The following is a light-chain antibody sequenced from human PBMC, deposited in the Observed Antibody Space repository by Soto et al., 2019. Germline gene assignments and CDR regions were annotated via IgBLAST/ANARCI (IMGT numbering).Light chain of an antibody. Sequence: QSALTQPASVSGSPGQSITISCTGTSSDVGSYNLVSWYQQHPGKAPKVMIYEVSKRPSGVPNRFSGSKSGYTASLTISGLQAEDEADYYCCSYAGSRTYVFGNGTKVTVL. J-gene: IGLJ1*01. V-gene: IGLV2-23*02. CDR2: EVS. CDR1: SSDVGSYNL. CDR3: CSYAGSRTYV.